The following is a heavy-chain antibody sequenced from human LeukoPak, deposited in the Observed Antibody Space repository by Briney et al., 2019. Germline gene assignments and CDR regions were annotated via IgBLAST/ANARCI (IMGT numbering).Heavy chain of an antibody. J-gene: IGHJ4*02. V-gene: IGHV3-30*18. CDR2: ISYDGSNK. CDR3: AKEVEMATIILGYFDY. Sequence: GRSLRLSCAASGFTFSSYGMHWVRQAPGKGLEWVAVISYDGSNKYYADSVKGRFTISRDNSKNTLYLQMNSLRAEDTAVCYCAKEVEMATIILGYFDYWGQGTLVTVSS. CDR1: GFTFSSYG. D-gene: IGHD5-24*01.